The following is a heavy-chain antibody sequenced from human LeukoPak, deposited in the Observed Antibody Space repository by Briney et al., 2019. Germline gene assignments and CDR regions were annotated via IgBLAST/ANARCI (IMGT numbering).Heavy chain of an antibody. Sequence: ASVKVSCKASGYTFTSYGISWVRQAPGQGLEWMGWISAYNGNTNYAQKLQGRVTMTTDTSTSTAYMELRSLRSDDTAVYYCARVPYDFWSGYYPDDWGQGTLVTVSS. V-gene: IGHV1-18*01. D-gene: IGHD3-3*01. J-gene: IGHJ4*02. CDR2: ISAYNGNT. CDR1: GYTFTSYG. CDR3: ARVPYDFWSGYYPDD.